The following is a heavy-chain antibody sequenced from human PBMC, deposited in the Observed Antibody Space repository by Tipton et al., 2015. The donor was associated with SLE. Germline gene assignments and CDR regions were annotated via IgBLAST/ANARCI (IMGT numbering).Heavy chain of an antibody. CDR2: IYTSGST. CDR3: ARDRGGSSWFFDY. Sequence: LSLTCTVSNDSISNYYWNWIRQPPGKGLEWIGYIYTSGSTNYNPSLKSRVTMSLDSSKNQLSLRLSSVTAADTAVYYCARDRGGSSWFFDYWGLGTLVTVSS. CDR1: NDSISNYY. V-gene: IGHV4-4*08. J-gene: IGHJ4*02. D-gene: IGHD6-13*01.